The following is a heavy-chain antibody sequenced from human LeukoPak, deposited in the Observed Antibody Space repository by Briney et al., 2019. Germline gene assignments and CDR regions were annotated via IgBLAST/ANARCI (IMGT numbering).Heavy chain of an antibody. CDR1: GGSVSSTTYY. J-gene: IGHJ4*02. CDR2: INYSGST. V-gene: IGHV4-39*01. D-gene: IGHD3-10*01. Sequence: SETLSLTCTVSGGSVSSTTYYWGWIRQPPGKGLEWIASINYSGSTYYNPSLKSRVTISVDTSENQFSLKLSSVTAADTAVYYCARYVVYGSGKYYFDYWGQGTLVTVSS. CDR3: ARYVVYGSGKYYFDY.